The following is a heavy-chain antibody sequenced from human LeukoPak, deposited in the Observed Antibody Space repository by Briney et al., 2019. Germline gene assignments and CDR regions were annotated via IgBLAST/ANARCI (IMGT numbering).Heavy chain of an antibody. D-gene: IGHD3-10*01. Sequence: ASVKVSCMASVYSFAGYYMHWVRQAPGQGLEWMGWINPKIGGTNYAQKFQGRVTMTRDTSISTAYMELSRLRSDDTAVYYRAREIGSGSFLDNWGQGTLVTVSS. CDR3: AREIGSGSFLDN. V-gene: IGHV1-2*02. CDR1: VYSFAGYY. CDR2: INPKIGGT. J-gene: IGHJ4*02.